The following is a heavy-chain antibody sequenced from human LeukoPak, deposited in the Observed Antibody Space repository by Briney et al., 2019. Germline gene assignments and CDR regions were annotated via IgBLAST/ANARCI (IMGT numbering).Heavy chain of an antibody. CDR2: IYYGGST. D-gene: IGHD6-13*01. Sequence: SETLSLTCTVSGGSISSSSYYWGWIRQPPGKGLEWIGSIYYGGSTYYNPSLKSRVTISVDTSKNQFSLKLSSVTAADTAVYYCAGDSSSWFTSYYYGMDVWGQGTTVTVSS. J-gene: IGHJ6*02. V-gene: IGHV4-39*01. CDR3: AGDSSSWFTSYYYGMDV. CDR1: GGSISSSSYY.